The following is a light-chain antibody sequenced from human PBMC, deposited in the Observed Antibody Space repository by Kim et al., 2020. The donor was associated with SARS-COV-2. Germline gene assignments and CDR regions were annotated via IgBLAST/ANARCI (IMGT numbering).Light chain of an antibody. CDR1: SSDVGSYNL. Sequence: GQSITISCTGTSSDVGSYNLVSWYQQHPGKAPKLMIYEGSKRPSGVSNRFSGPKSGNTASLTISGLQAEDEADYYCCSYAGSSTWVFGGGTQLTVL. V-gene: IGLV2-23*01. CDR3: CSYAGSSTWV. CDR2: EGS. J-gene: IGLJ3*02.